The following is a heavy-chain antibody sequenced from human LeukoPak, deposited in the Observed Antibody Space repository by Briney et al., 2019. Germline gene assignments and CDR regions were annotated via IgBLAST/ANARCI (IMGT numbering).Heavy chain of an antibody. V-gene: IGHV3-23*01. D-gene: IGHD5-12*01. CDR1: GFTFSNYA. J-gene: IGHJ4*02. CDR2: ISTDSGST. Sequence: GGSLRLSCVMSGFTFSNYAMNGVRQAPGKGLEWISDISTDSGSTYHIESVRGRFTISRDNSKSTLYLQMNSLRADDTAVYYCASGLYGGLFDNWGQGTLVTVSS. CDR3: ASGLYGGLFDN.